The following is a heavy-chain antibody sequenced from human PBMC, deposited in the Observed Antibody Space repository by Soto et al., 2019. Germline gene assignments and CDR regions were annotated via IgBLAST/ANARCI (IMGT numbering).Heavy chain of an antibody. CDR3: ARDRSIVVVPAAGWFDP. CDR1: GYTFTSYG. V-gene: IGHV1-18*04. D-gene: IGHD2-2*01. J-gene: IGHJ5*02. Sequence: VKVSCKASGYTFTSYGISWVRQAPGQGLEWMGWISAYNGNTNYAQKLQGRVTMTTDTSTSTAYMELRSLRSDDTAVYYCARDRSIVVVPAAGWFDPWGQGTLVTVSS. CDR2: ISAYNGNT.